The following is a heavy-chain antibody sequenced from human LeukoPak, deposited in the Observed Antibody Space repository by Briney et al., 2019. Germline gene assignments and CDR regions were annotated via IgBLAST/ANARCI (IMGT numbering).Heavy chain of an antibody. Sequence: GASVKVSCKASGYTFTSYGISWVRQAPGQGLEWMGWISAYNGNTNYAQKLQGRVTMTTDTSTSTAYMELRSLRSDDTAVYYCARAERVTAMGASDYWGQGTLVTVYS. V-gene: IGHV1-18*01. J-gene: IGHJ4*02. CDR2: ISAYNGNT. D-gene: IGHD2-21*02. CDR1: GYTFTSYG. CDR3: ARAERVTAMGASDY.